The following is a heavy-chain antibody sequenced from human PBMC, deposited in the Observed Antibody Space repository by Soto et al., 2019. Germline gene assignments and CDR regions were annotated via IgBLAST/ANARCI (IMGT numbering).Heavy chain of an antibody. D-gene: IGHD2-8*01. CDR1: GFTFSDHH. V-gene: IGHV3-72*01. J-gene: IGHJ4*02. Sequence: PGGSLRLSCAVSGFTFSDHHMDWVRQAQGKGLEWVGRARNKANSYTTAYAASVKGRSTISRDASKNSLSLQMNSLKTEDTAGYFCARLMGTCFDLWGQGTLVTVSS. CDR3: ARLMGTCFDL. CDR2: ARNKANSYTT.